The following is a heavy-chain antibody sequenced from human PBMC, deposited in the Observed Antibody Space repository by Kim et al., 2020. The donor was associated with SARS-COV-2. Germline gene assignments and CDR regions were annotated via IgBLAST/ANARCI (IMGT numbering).Heavy chain of an antibody. J-gene: IGHJ4*02. CDR1: GGTFSSYA. CDR3: AREGRLYSGYDTGYSSGWYVYYFDY. CDR2: IIPIFGTT. V-gene: IGHV1-69*13. D-gene: IGHD6-19*01. Sequence: SVKVSCKASGGTFSSYAISWVRQAPGQGLEWMGGIIPIFGTTNYAQKFQGRVTITADESTSTAYMELSSLRSEDTAVYYCAREGRLYSGYDTGYSSGWYVYYFDYWGQGTLVTVSS.